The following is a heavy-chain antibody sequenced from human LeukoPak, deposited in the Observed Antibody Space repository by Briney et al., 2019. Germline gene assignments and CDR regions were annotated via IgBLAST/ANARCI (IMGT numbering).Heavy chain of an antibody. Sequence: GASVKVPCKVSGYALTELSMHWVRQAPGKGLEWMGGFDPEDGETIYAQKFQGRVTMTEDTSTDTAYMELSSLRSEDTAGYYCATLLPYCSSTSCYSGGDYWGQGTLVTVSS. V-gene: IGHV1-24*01. J-gene: IGHJ4*02. CDR3: ATLLPYCSSTSCYSGGDY. CDR1: GYALTELS. D-gene: IGHD2-2*01. CDR2: FDPEDGET.